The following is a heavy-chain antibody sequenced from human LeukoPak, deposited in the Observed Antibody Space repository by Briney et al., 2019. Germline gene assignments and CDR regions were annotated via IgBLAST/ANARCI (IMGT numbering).Heavy chain of an antibody. D-gene: IGHD2-8*01. CDR3: ARVLGCTNGVCHDAFDI. Sequence: PGGSLRLSCAASGFPFSSYGMHWVRQAPGKGLEWVAAISNDGNNKFYADSVKGRFTISRDNAKKSLYLQMNSLRAEDTAVYFCARVLGCTNGVCHDAFDIWGQGTVVTVSS. J-gene: IGHJ3*02. CDR1: GFPFSSYG. CDR2: ISNDGNNK. V-gene: IGHV3-30*03.